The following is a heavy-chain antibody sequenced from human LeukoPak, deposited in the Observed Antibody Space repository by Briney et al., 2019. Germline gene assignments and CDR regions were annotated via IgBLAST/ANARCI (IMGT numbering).Heavy chain of an antibody. V-gene: IGHV3-7*01. Sequence: GGSLRLPCEASGFTFRDYWMTWVRHAPGKAPEWVDNLKQDGTEKFYVDSVKRRFTISRDNGKNSLYLQMNSLRVEDTAIYYCARAGGTSRADYWGQGTLVTVSS. J-gene: IGHJ4*02. CDR1: GFTFRDYW. CDR3: ARAGGTSRADY. CDR2: LKQDGTEK. D-gene: IGHD2-2*01.